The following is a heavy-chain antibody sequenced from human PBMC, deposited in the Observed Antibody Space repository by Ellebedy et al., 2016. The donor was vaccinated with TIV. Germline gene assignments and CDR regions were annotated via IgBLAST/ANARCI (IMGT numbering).Heavy chain of an antibody. J-gene: IGHJ4*02. V-gene: IGHV3-33*06. CDR2: IWYDGSKK. CDR1: GLTFSSYG. Sequence: PGGSLRLSCEASGLTFSSYGMNWVRKAPGQGLEWGAIIWYDGSKKYYADSVKGRFTISRDNSKNTLYLKRTSLRAEDTAVYNCAKGCGGSCYWEAYWGQGTLVTVSS. D-gene: IGHD2-15*01. CDR3: AKGCGGSCYWEAY.